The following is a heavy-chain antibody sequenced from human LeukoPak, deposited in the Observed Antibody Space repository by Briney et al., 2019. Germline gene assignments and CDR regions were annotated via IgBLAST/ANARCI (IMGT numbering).Heavy chain of an antibody. Sequence: GGSLRLSCSASGFTFSSYAMSWVRQAPGKGLEWVSAISGSGGSTYYADSVKGRFTISRDNAKNSLYLQMNSLRAEDTAVYYCAELGITMIGGVWGKGTTVIISS. D-gene: IGHD3-10*02. J-gene: IGHJ6*04. CDR2: ISGSGGST. CDR3: AELGITMIGGV. V-gene: IGHV3-23*01. CDR1: GFTFSSYA.